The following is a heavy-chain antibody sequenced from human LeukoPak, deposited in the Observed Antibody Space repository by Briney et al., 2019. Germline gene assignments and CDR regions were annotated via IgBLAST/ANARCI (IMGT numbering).Heavy chain of an antibody. CDR3: ARDSSSWGQHDY. CDR2: ISSSSSYI. V-gene: IGHV3-21*01. CDR1: GFTFSSYS. Sequence: PGGSLRLSCAASGFTFSSYSMNWVRQAPGKGLEWVSSISSSSSYIYYADSVKGRFTISRGNAKNSLYLQMNSLRAEDTAVYYCARDSSSWGQHDYWGQGTLVTVSS. D-gene: IGHD6-13*01. J-gene: IGHJ4*02.